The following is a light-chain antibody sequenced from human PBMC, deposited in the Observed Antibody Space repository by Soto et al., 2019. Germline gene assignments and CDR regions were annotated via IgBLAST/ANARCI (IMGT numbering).Light chain of an antibody. CDR2: AAS. J-gene: IGKJ4*01. CDR1: QGIGVY. Sequence: DIQMTQSPSSLSASLGDRVTITRRASQGIGVYLAWFQQKPGKVPKLLIYAASTLQSGVPSRFSGSGSGTDFTLTISSLQPEDFATYYCQKYNSAPLTFGGGTKVDIK. CDR3: QKYNSAPLT. V-gene: IGKV1-27*01.